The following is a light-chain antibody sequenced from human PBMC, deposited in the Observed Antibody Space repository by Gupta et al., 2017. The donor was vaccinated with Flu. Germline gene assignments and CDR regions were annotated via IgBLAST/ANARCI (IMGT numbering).Light chain of an antibody. V-gene: IGKV1-6*01. J-gene: IGKJ1*01. CDR2: AAS. CDR3: QQYDSYPWT. Sequence: AIQMTQSPSSLSASVGDRVTITCRASQGIRNDLGWYQQKPGKAPKLMIYAASKVQSGVPSRFSGSGSGTDFTLTVSSLQPEDFATYYCQQYDSYPWTFGQGTKVEIK. CDR1: QGIRND.